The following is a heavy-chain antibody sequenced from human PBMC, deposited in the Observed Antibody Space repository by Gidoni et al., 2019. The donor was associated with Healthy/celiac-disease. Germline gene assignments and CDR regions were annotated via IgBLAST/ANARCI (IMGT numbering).Heavy chain of an antibody. Sequence: QVQLVQSGAEVKKPGSSVKVSCKASGGTFSSDAISWVRQAPGQGLEWMGGIIPIFGTANYAQKFQGRVTMTADKSTSTAYMELSSLRSEDTAVYYCAPTPIVGATTAGTRFDYWGQGTLVTVSS. D-gene: IGHD1-26*01. CDR3: APTPIVGATTAGTRFDY. J-gene: IGHJ4*02. V-gene: IGHV1-69*06. CDR2: IIPIFGTA. CDR1: GGTFSSDA.